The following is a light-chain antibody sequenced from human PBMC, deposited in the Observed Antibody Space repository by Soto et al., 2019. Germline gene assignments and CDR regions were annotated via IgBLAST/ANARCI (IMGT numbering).Light chain of an antibody. CDR3: QQYGSSPVP. CDR1: QSVSSSY. J-gene: IGKJ1*01. Sequence: EDVLTKSPGTLSLSPGERATLSCRARQSVSSSYLAWYQQKPGQAPRLLIYGASSRATGIPDRFSGSGSGTDFTLTISRLEPEDFAVCYCQQYGSSPVPFGQGTKVDI. CDR2: GAS. V-gene: IGKV3-20*01.